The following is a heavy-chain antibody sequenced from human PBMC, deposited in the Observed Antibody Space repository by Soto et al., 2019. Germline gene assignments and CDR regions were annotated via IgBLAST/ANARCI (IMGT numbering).Heavy chain of an antibody. V-gene: IGHV3-23*01. J-gene: IGHJ4*02. Sequence: EVLLLESGGGLVRPGGSLRLSCAASGFTFDSYAMNWVRQAPGKGLEWVSTISGSGDYTYYTDSVKGRFTISRDNSNNMMYLQMNSLRAEDTAIYYCAKNRGLQYYFDYWGQGTLVTVSS. CDR3: AKNRGLQYYFDY. CDR2: ISGSGDYT. CDR1: GFTFDSYA.